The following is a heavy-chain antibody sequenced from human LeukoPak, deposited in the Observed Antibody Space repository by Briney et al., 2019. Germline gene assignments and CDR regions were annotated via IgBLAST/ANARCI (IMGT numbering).Heavy chain of an antibody. V-gene: IGHV3-30*02. Sequence: PGGSLRPSCAASGFTFSSYGMHWVRQAPGKGLEWVAFIRYDGSNKYYADSVKGRFTISRDNSKNTLYLQMNSLRAEDTALYHCARNVAARDDAFDIWGQGTMVTVSS. CDR2: IRYDGSNK. CDR1: GFTFSSYG. CDR3: ARNVAARDDAFDI. J-gene: IGHJ3*02. D-gene: IGHD6-6*01.